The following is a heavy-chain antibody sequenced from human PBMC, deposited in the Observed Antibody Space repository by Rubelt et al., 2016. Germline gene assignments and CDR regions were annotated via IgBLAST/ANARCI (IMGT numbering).Heavy chain of an antibody. V-gene: IGHV1-24*01. Sequence: QVQLVQSGAEVKKPGASVKVSCKVSGYTLTDSSMHWVRQAPGKGLEWMGGFDPEDGETIYARKFQGRGPMTEDTSTDTAYMELSSLRSEDTAVYYCRGIWGSYIDYWGQGTLVTVSS. CDR2: FDPEDGET. CDR1: GYTLTDSS. D-gene: IGHD3-16*01. CDR3: RGIWGSYIDY. J-gene: IGHJ4*02.